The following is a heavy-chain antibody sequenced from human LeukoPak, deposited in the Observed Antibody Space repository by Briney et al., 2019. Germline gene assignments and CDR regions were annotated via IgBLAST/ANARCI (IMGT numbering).Heavy chain of an antibody. V-gene: IGHV3-21*01. Sequence: GRSLRLSCAASGFTFSSYSMNWVRQAPGKGLEWVSSISSSSSYIYYADSVKGRFTISRDNAKNSLYLQMNSLRAEDTAVYYCARGGPHDPHDYWGQGALVTVSS. CDR1: GFTFSSYS. D-gene: IGHD3-16*01. J-gene: IGHJ4*02. CDR3: ARGGPHDPHDY. CDR2: ISSSSSYI.